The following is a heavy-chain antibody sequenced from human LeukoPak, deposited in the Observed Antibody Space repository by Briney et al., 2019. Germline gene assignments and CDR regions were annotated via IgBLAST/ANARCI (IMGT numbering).Heavy chain of an antibody. CDR3: ARDIEIRPMDV. Sequence: RPGGSLRLSCATSGLTFSRTWMHWVRHAPGKGLVWVSRINTDGSTTSYADSVKGRFTISRDNAGNTLYLQMNSLRAEDTAVYYCARDIEIRPMDVWGKGTTVTVSS. D-gene: IGHD1-26*01. CDR2: INTDGSTT. V-gene: IGHV3-74*01. J-gene: IGHJ6*04. CDR1: GLTFSRTW.